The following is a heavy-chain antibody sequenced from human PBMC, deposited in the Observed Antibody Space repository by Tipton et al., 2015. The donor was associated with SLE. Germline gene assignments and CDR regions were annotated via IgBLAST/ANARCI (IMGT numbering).Heavy chain of an antibody. J-gene: IGHJ6*02. CDR3: APVLTGYYGMDV. D-gene: IGHD4/OR15-4a*01. CDR1: GFTFSTYA. CDR2: ISYDGSNK. V-gene: IGHV3-30*04. Sequence: SLRLSCAASGFTFSTYAMHWVRQAPGKGLEWVAVISYDGSNKYYADSVKGRFTISRDNSKNTLHLQMNSLRAEDTAVYYCAPVLTGYYGMDVWGQGTTVTVSS.